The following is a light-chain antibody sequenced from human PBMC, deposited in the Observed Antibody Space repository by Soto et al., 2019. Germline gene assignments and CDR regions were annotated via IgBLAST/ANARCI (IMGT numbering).Light chain of an antibody. CDR2: AAS. V-gene: IGKV3-20*01. Sequence: EIVLTQSPGTLSLSPGERATLSCRASQSVSGNSLAWYQQKPGQAPRLLIYAASHRATDIPDRFSGSGSATDFTRAISRLEPEDFAVYYCRQYGTSPQAFGPGTKVYI. J-gene: IGKJ3*01. CDR3: RQYGTSPQA. CDR1: QSVSGNS.